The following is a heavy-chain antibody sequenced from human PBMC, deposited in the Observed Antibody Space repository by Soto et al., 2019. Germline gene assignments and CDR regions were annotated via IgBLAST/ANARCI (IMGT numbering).Heavy chain of an antibody. D-gene: IGHD6-13*01. Sequence: GGSLRLSCTASGFTFGDYAMSWVRQAPGKGLEWVGFIRSKAYGGTTEYAASVKGRFTISRDDSKSIAYLQMNSLKTEDTAVYYCTRVQTAAAGPYYYYGMDVWRQGTTVTVSS. CDR3: TRVQTAAAGPYYYYGMDV. CDR2: IRSKAYGGTT. J-gene: IGHJ6*02. CDR1: GFTFGDYA. V-gene: IGHV3-49*04.